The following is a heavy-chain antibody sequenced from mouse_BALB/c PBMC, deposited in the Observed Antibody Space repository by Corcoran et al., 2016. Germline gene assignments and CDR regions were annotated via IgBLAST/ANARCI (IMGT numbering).Heavy chain of an antibody. J-gene: IGHJ3*01. CDR2: IDPENGNT. D-gene: IGHD2-4*01. CDR3: ASIYYDYAWFAY. CDR1: GFNIKDYY. V-gene: IGHV14-1*02. Sequence: VQLQQSGAELVRPGALVKLSCKASGFNIKDYYMHWVKQRPEQGLEWIGWIDPENGNTIYDPKFQGKASITADTSSNTAYLQLSSLTSEDPAVYYCASIYYDYAWFAYWGQGTLVTVSA.